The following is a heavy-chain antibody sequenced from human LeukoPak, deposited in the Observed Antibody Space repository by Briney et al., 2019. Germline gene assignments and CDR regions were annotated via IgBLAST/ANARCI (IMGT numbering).Heavy chain of an antibody. Sequence: GASVKVSCKASGGTFNSYAITWVRQAPGRGLEWLGGIVPMFGTTNYGQKFQGRLTITADPSTSTAYMELSSLRSEDTAVYYCASGPFLTFDHTPEGYYHYYMDVWGPGTTVTTSS. V-gene: IGHV1-69*13. CDR3: ASGPFLTFDHTPEGYYHYYMDV. CDR1: GGTFNSYA. CDR2: IVPMFGTT. J-gene: IGHJ6*03. D-gene: IGHD1-14*01.